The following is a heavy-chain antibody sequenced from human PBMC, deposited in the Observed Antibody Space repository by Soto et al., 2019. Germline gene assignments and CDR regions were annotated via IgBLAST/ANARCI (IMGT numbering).Heavy chain of an antibody. CDR3: ARVTQGGSGSYPPLNDYYYGMDV. Sequence: ASVKVSCKASGYTFTSYYMHWVRQAPGQGLEWMGIINPSGGSTSYAQKFQGRVTMTRDTSTSTVYMELSSLRSEDTAVYYCARVTQGGSGSYPPLNDYYYGMDVWGQGTTVTVSS. CDR2: INPSGGST. CDR1: GYTFTSYY. D-gene: IGHD3-10*01. V-gene: IGHV1-46*01. J-gene: IGHJ6*02.